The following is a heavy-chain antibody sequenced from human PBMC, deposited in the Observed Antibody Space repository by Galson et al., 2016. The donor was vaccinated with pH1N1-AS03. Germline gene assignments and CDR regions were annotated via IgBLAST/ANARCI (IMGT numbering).Heavy chain of an antibody. CDR3: ATNIEQRYTSKWYKFDH. D-gene: IGHD6-13*01. Sequence: SLRLSCAASGFTFSSYSVNWVRQAPGKGLEWVSSISSRSSDIYYADSVKGRFTISRDNARRSLYLQMNSLRAEDTAVYYCATNIEQRYTSKWYKFDHWGPGTLVTASS. V-gene: IGHV3-21*01. J-gene: IGHJ4*02. CDR2: ISSRSSDI. CDR1: GFTFSSYS.